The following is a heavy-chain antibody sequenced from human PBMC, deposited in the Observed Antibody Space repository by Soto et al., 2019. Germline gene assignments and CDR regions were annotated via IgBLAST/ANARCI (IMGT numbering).Heavy chain of an antibody. V-gene: IGHV4-31*03. CDR2: IYYSGST. CDR1: GGSISSGGYY. CDR3: ARAGYYDSSGYPQRYYFDY. D-gene: IGHD3-22*01. Sequence: SETLSLTCTVSGGSISSGGYYWSWIRQHPGKGLEWIGYIYYSGSTYYNPSLKSRVTISVDTSKNQFSLKLSSVTAADTAVYYCARAGYYDSSGYPQRYYFDYWGQGTMVTVSS. J-gene: IGHJ4*02.